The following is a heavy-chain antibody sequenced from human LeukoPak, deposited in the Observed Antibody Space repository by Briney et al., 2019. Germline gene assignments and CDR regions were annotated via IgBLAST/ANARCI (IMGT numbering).Heavy chain of an antibody. D-gene: IGHD3-10*01. Sequence: ASVKVSCKASGYTFTSYDINWVRQATGQGLEWMGWMNPNSGNTGYAQKFQGRVTVTRNTSLSTAYMELSSLRSEDTAVYYCAREADTMVRGVTDYWGQGTLVTVSS. CDR3: AREADTMVRGVTDY. CDR1: GYTFTSYD. V-gene: IGHV1-8*03. CDR2: MNPNSGNT. J-gene: IGHJ4*02.